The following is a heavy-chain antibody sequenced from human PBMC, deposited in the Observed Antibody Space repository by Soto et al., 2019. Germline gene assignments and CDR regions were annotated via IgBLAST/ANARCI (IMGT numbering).Heavy chain of an antibody. Sequence: GGSLRLSCAASGFTFSSYAMSWVRQAPGKGLEWVSAISGSGGSTYYADSVKGRFTISRDNSKNTLYLQMNSLRAEDTAVYYCAKDLTSAVQTTAFDYWGQGTLVTVSS. CDR3: AKDLTSAVQTTAFDY. V-gene: IGHV3-23*01. J-gene: IGHJ4*02. CDR1: GFTFSSYA. D-gene: IGHD4-17*01. CDR2: ISGSGGST.